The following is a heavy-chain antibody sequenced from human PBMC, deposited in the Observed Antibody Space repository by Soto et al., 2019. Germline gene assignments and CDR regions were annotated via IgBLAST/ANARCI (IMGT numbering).Heavy chain of an antibody. V-gene: IGHV2-70*04. CDR1: GFSLSNSGMR. J-gene: IGHJ4*02. Sequence: SGPTLVNPTQTLTLTCTFSGFSLSNSGMRVSLIRQPPGKALEWLARIDWDDDKFYNTSLKTRLTISKDSSKNQVVLTMTNMDPVDTATYYCARMFHCSGGTCPFDYWGQGALVTVYS. CDR2: IDWDDDK. CDR3: ARMFHCSGGTCPFDY. D-gene: IGHD2-15*01.